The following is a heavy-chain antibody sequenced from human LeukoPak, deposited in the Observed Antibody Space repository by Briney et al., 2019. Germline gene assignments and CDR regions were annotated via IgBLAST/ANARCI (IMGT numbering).Heavy chain of an antibody. D-gene: IGHD3-22*01. V-gene: IGHV4-59*12. CDR1: GGSISGYY. CDR2: IYYSGST. CDR3: ARVDRRRHFDY. Sequence: SETLSLTCTVSGGSISGYYWSWIRQPPGKGLEWIGYIYYSGSTNYNPSLKSRVTMSVDTSKNQFSLKLSSVTAADTAVYYCARVDRRRHFDYWGQGTLVTVSS. J-gene: IGHJ4*02.